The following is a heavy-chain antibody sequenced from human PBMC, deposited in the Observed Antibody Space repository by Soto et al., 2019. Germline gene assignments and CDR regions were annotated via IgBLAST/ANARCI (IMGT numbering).Heavy chain of an antibody. V-gene: IGHV1-69*12. J-gene: IGHJ6*02. CDR1: GGTFSSYA. D-gene: IGHD2-15*01. CDR2: IIPIFGTA. CDR3: ARHSCCSTPNYYYGMDV. Sequence: QVQLVQSGAEVKKPGYSVKVSCKASGGTFSSYAISWVRQAPGQGLEWMGGIIPIFGTANYAQKFQGRVTITADESTRTAYMELSSLRSEDTAVYYCARHSCCSTPNYYYGMDVWRQGTTVTVSS.